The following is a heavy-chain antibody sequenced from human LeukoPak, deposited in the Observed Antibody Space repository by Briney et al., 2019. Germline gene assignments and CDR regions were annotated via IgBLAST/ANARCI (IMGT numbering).Heavy chain of an antibody. V-gene: IGHV3-7*05. CDR2: IKQDGSQK. J-gene: IGHJ4*02. CDR1: GFTFSSYW. CDR3: ASGIAASGTPDH. D-gene: IGHD6-13*01. Sequence: GGSLRLSCAASGFTFSSYWMSWVRQAPGKGLEWVATIKQDGSQKEYVDSVKGRFTISRDNAKNSLYLQMNSLRAEDTAMYYCASGIAASGTPDHWGQGTLVTVSS.